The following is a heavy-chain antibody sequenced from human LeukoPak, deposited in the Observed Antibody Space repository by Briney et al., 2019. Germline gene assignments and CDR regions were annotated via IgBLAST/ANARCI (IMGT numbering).Heavy chain of an antibody. CDR2: INWSGGST. CDR1: GFPFYEHG. V-gene: IGHV3-20*04. J-gene: IGHJ4*02. Sequence: PGGSLRLSCTASGFPFYEHGMSWVRQVPGKGLEWVSGINWSGGSTGYADPLRGRFTISRDNAKNCLYLQMDSLRAEDTALYYCARAPISSPFYFDYWGQGTLVTVSS. D-gene: IGHD2-2*01. CDR3: ARAPISSPFYFDY.